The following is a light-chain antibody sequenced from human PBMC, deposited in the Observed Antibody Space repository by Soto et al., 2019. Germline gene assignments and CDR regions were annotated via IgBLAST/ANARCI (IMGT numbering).Light chain of an antibody. V-gene: IGKV3-15*01. CDR3: QQYYHWPRT. Sequence: EIVLTQSPATLSLSPGERATLSCRASQSVSRNLAWFQQKPGQAPRLLIYGASTRATGVPARFSGSGSGTDFSLTITSLQSEDFAVYYCQQYYHWPRTFGQGTKWIS. CDR2: GAS. CDR1: QSVSRN. J-gene: IGKJ1*01.